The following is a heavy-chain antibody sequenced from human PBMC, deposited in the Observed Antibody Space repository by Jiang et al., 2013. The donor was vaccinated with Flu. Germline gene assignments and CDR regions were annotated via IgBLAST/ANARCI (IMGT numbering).Heavy chain of an antibody. J-gene: IGHJ4*02. D-gene: IGHD2-8*02. CDR1: GGVFSRPA. V-gene: IGHV1-69*06. Sequence: SCKASGGVFSRPAINWVRQAPGQGLEWMGGIVPFSDSTTYAERFQGRVTITADKSTSTVYMELSNLGSEDTAVYYCARNRNYCTGGRCQNPFDFWGPGTLVTVSS. CDR3: ARNRNYCTGGRCQNPFDF. CDR2: IVPFSDST.